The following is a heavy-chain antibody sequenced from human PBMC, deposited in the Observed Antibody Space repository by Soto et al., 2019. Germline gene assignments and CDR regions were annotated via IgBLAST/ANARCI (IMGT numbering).Heavy chain of an antibody. CDR2: IYYSGSA. CDR3: ARGVLANWGPENWFDP. CDR1: GASISRGAYY. Sequence: SETLSLTCSVSGASISRGAYYWTWIRQHLGKGLEWIGNIYYSGSAYYNPSLKSRITISVDTSKNQFSLKLSSVTAADSAVYYCARGVLANWGPENWFDPWGQGTLVTVSS. J-gene: IGHJ5*02. D-gene: IGHD7-27*01. V-gene: IGHV4-31*03.